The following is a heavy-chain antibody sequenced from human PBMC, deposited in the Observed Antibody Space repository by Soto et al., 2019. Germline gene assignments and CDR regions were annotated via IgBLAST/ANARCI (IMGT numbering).Heavy chain of an antibody. J-gene: IGHJ5*01. V-gene: IGHV4-34*01. D-gene: IGHD4-4*01. CDR3: ARASTKRGNSSGPDS. Sequence: SETLSLTCAVYGGSFIGYYWSWIRQPPGKGLEWIGEINHSGSTNYNPSLKSRVTISVDTSKNQFSLKLSSVTAADTAVYYCARASTKRGNSSGPDSWRHGTLVTV. CDR2: INHSGST. CDR1: GGSFIGYY.